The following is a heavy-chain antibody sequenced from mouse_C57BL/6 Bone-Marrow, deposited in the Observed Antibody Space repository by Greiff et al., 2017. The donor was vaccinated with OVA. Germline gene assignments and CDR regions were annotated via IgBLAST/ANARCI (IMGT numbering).Heavy chain of an antibody. CDR3: AREVTTVGDWYFDV. CDR2: INPNNGGT. CDR1: GYTFTDYN. J-gene: IGHJ1*03. D-gene: IGHD1-1*01. Sequence: VQLQQSGPELVKPGASVKIPCKASGYTFTDYNMDWVKQSHGKSLEWIGDINPNNGGTIYNQKFKGKATLTVDKSSSTAYMELRSLTSEDTAVXYCAREVTTVGDWYFDVWGTGTTVTVSS. V-gene: IGHV1-18*01.